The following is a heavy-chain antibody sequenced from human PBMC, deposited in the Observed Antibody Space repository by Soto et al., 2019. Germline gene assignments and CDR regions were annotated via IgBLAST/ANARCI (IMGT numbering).Heavy chain of an antibody. CDR1: GFTCSSYA. D-gene: IGHD3-22*01. V-gene: IGHV3-23*01. CDR3: ASRAYYDNSGYYYYYFDY. Sequence: GGSLRLSCAASGFTCSSYAMSWVRQAPGKGLEWVSGISGSGDSTYYADSVKGRCTISRDNSKNTLYLQMGSLRAEDTAVYYCASRAYYDNSGYYYYYFDYWGRGALVTVSS. J-gene: IGHJ4*02. CDR2: ISGSGDST.